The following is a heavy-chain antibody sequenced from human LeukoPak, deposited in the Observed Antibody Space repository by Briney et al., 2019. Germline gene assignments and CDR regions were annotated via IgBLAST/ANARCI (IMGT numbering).Heavy chain of an antibody. CDR3: ARGLGGPMFDY. CDR1: GGSFSGYY. J-gene: IGHJ4*02. D-gene: IGHD3-10*01. Sequence: SETLSLTCAVYGGSFSGYYWSWIRQPPGKGLEWIGENNHSGSTNYNPSLKSRVTISVDTSKNQFSLKLSSVTAADTAVYYCARGLGGPMFDYWGQGTLVTVSS. CDR2: NNHSGST. V-gene: IGHV4-34*01.